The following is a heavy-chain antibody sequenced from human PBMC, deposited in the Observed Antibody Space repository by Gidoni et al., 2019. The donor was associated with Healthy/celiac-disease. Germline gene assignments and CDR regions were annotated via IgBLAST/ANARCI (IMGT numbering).Heavy chain of an antibody. V-gene: IGHV3-7*01. D-gene: IGHD3-10*01. CDR1: GFTFSSYW. CDR3: ARAVQFFGSGSYLPPNWFDP. CDR2: IKQDGSEK. J-gene: IGHJ5*02. Sequence: EVQLVESGGGLVQPGGSLRLSCAASGFTFSSYWMSWVRQAPGKGLEWVANIKQDGSEKYYVDSVKGRFTISRDNAKNSLYLQMNSLRAEDTAVYYCARAVQFFGSGSYLPPNWFDPWGQGTLVTVSS.